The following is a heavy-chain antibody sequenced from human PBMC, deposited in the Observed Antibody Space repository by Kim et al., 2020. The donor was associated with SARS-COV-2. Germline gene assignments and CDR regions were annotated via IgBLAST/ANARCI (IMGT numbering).Heavy chain of an antibody. CDR1: GGSISSYY. CDR3: ARGPGDFDY. V-gene: IGHV4-59*13. CDR2: IIYSGST. Sequence: SETLSLTCAVSGGSISSYYWSWVRQPPGKGLEWVGGIIYSGSTNDYPSFKSRVTTTVVTSKNQFSLKLSTVTAADTAVYYCARGPGDFDYWGQGTLVTVSS. J-gene: IGHJ4*02.